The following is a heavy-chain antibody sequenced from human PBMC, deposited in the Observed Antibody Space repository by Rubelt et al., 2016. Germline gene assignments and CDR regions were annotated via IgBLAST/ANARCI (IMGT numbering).Heavy chain of an antibody. J-gene: IGHJ4*02. CDR2: INHSGRS. D-gene: IGHD1-7*01. Sequence: QVQLQQWGAGLLKPSETLSLTCAVYGGSFSDYYWSWIRQPPGKGLEWIGEINHSGRSNYNPTLKSRVTILVDTSKNQFSLKLGSVTAADTAVYYCARDSGNFEIDSWGQGTLVTVSS. CDR1: GGSFSDYY. CDR3: ARDSGNFEIDS. V-gene: IGHV4-34*01.